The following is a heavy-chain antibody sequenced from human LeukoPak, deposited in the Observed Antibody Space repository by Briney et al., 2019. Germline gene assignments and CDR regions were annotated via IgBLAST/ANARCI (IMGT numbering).Heavy chain of an antibody. CDR2: IIPILGIA. Sequence: SSVKVSCKASGGTFSSYAISWVRQAPGQGLEWMGRIIPILGIANYAQKFRGRVTITADKSTSTAYMELSSLRSEDTAVYYCARGSGIAAAGHFDYWGQGTLVTVSS. CDR3: ARGSGIAAAGHFDY. CDR1: GGTFSSYA. J-gene: IGHJ4*02. V-gene: IGHV1-69*04. D-gene: IGHD6-13*01.